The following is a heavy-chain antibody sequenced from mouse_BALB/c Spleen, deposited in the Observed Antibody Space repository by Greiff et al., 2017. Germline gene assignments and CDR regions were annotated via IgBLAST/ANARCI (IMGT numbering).Heavy chain of an antibody. CDR3: ARPGFSGFAWFAY. V-gene: IGHV4-1*02. J-gene: IGHJ3*01. D-gene: IGHD3-1*01. CDR1: GFDFSRYW. CDR2: INPDSSTI. Sequence: EASGFDFSRYWMSWVRQAPGKGLEWIGEINPDSSTINYTPSLKDKFIISRDNAKNTLYLQMSKVRSEDTALYYCARPGFSGFAWFAYWGQGTLVTVSA.